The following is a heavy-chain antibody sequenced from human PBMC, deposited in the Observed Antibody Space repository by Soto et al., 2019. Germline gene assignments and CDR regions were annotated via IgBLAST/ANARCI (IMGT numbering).Heavy chain of an antibody. V-gene: IGHV5-51*01. CDR3: ARVGGGQVLDV. CDR2: IYPGDSDT. J-gene: IGHJ6*02. Sequence: LKISCKASGYSFSNYWIGWVRQMPGKGPAWMGIIYPGDSDTKYSPSFQGQVTISADTSISTAYLQWSSLKASDTAMYFCARVGGGQVLDVWGQGTTVTVSS. CDR1: GYSFSNYW. D-gene: IGHD3-16*01.